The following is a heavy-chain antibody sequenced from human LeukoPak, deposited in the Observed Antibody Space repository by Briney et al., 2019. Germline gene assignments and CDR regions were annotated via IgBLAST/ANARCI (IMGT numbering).Heavy chain of an antibody. Sequence: SETLSLTCTVSGGSISSYYWSWIRQPAGKGLEWIGSIYYSGTTYYNPSLKSRVTISVDTSKSQFSLRLTSVTAADTAVYYCARHVRFLEWLSSYYFDYWGQGTLVTVSS. CDR3: ARHVRFLEWLSSYYFDY. CDR2: IYYSGTT. D-gene: IGHD3-3*01. J-gene: IGHJ4*02. CDR1: GGSISSYY. V-gene: IGHV4-59*05.